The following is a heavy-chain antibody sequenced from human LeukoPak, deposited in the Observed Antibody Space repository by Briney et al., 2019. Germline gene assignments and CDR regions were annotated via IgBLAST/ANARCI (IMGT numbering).Heavy chain of an antibody. CDR1: GYTFTSYD. D-gene: IGHD6-13*01. CDR2: ISSSSSYI. Sequence: VASVKVSCKASGYTFTSYDINWVRQAPGKGLEWVSSISSSSSYIYYADSVKGRFTISRDNAKNSLYLQMNSLRAEDTAVYYCARDSSSWFDPWGQGTLVTVSS. V-gene: IGHV3-21*01. J-gene: IGHJ5*02. CDR3: ARDSSSWFDP.